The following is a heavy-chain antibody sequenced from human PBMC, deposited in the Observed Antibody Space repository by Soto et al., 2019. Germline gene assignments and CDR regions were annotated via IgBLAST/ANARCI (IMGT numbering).Heavy chain of an antibody. V-gene: IGHV3-23*01. J-gene: IGHJ4*02. CDR3: AKDLLRYFDWLLPALDY. Sequence: GGSLRLSCAASGFTFSSYAMSWVRQAPGKGLEWVSAISGSGGSTYSADSVKGRFTISRDNSKNTLYLQMNSLRAEDTAVYYCAKDLLRYFDWLLPALDYWGQGTLVTVSS. D-gene: IGHD3-9*01. CDR2: ISGSGGST. CDR1: GFTFSSYA.